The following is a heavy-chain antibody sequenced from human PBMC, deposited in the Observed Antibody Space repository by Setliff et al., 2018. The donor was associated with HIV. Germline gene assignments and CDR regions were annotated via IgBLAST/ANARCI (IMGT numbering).Heavy chain of an antibody. V-gene: IGHV3-7*03. CDR3: ARGTTGSGWFYDS. D-gene: IGHD6-19*01. J-gene: IGHJ4*02. CDR2: INEGGSDQ. Sequence: PGGSLRLSCAASGFTFTNRYMSWVRQAPGKGLEWVANINEGGSDQYYEDSVSGRFTVSRDNAKNSLYLQMASLRAEDTAVYYCARGTTGSGWFYDSWGQGVLVTVSS. CDR1: GFTFTNRY.